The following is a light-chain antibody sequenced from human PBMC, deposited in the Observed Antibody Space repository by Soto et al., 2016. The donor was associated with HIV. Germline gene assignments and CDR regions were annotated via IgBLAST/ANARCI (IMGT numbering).Light chain of an antibody. Sequence: DIQMTQSPSTLSASVGDRVTITCRASQSFSGWLAWYQQIPGKAPKLLIYQASSLQSGVPSRFSGSGSGTEFTLTISSLQPDDFATYYCQQYNSYPVTFGQGTKLEIK. CDR3: QQYNSYPVT. CDR2: QAS. CDR1: QSFSGW. J-gene: IGKJ2*01. V-gene: IGKV1-5*03.